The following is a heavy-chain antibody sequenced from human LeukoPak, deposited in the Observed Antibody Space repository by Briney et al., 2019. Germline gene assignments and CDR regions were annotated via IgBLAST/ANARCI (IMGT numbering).Heavy chain of an antibody. Sequence: SQTLSLTCAISGDNVSSNSAAWNWIRQSPSRGLEWLGRAYYRSKWYNDYAVSVKGRITIISDTSKNQLSLQLNSVTPEGTAVYYCARSCRSTSCLVCGMDVWGQGTTVTVSS. D-gene: IGHD2-2*01. J-gene: IGHJ6*02. CDR2: AYYRSKWYN. V-gene: IGHV6-1*01. CDR1: GDNVSSNSAA. CDR3: ARSCRSTSCLVCGMDV.